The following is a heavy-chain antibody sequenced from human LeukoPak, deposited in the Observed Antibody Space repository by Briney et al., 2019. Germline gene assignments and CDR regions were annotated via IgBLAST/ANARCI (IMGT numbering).Heavy chain of an antibody. CDR1: GGSISSSSYY. D-gene: IGHD3-10*01. V-gene: IGHV4-39*07. CDR3: ARGRLYYYGSGSYHFDY. CDR2: IYYSGST. J-gene: IGHJ4*02. Sequence: SETLSLTCTVSGGSISSSSYYWGWIRQPPGKGLEWIGSIYYSGSTYYNPSLKSRVTISVDTSKNQFSLKLSSVTAADTAVYYCARGRLYYYGSGSYHFDYWGQGTLVTVSS.